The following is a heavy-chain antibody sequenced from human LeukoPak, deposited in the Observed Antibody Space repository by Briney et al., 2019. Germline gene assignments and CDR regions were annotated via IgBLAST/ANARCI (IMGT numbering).Heavy chain of an antibody. V-gene: IGHV1-2*02. J-gene: IGHJ3*02. CDR3: ARGGYYYDSSGYQHDAFDI. CDR1: GYTFTVYY. Sequence: ASVKVSCKASGYTFTVYYMHWVRQAPGQGRGWMGWINPNSGGTNYAQKFQGRVTITRDTSISTAYMELSRLRSDDTAVYYCARGGYYYDSSGYQHDAFDIWGQGTMVTVSS. D-gene: IGHD3-22*01. CDR2: INPNSGGT.